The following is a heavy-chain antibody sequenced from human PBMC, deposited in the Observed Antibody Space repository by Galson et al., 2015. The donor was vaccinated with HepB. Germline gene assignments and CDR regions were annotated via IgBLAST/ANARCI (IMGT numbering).Heavy chain of an antibody. V-gene: IGHV4-59*01. D-gene: IGHD3-22*01. J-gene: IGHJ2*01. CDR2: ISYSGST. CDR3: ARALYGSSGYYSPGYWYFDL. CDR1: GDSISSYY. Sequence: LSLTCTVSGDSISSYYWSWIRQPPGKGLEWIGYISYSGSTNYNPSLKNRVTISVDTSKTQFSVNLSSVTAADTAVYYCARALYGSSGYYSPGYWYFDLWGRGTLVTVSS.